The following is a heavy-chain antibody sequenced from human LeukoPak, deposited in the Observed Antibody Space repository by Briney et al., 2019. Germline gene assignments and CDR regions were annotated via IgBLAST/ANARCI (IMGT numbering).Heavy chain of an antibody. Sequence: GGSLRLSCAASGFTFSSYWMNWVRQAPGKGLEWVANIKQDGSEKNYVDSVKGRFTISRDNAKNSLYLQMNSLRAEDTAVYYCARDPRENWGSEYSFFDPWGQGALVTVSS. CDR3: ARDPRENWGSEYSFFDP. CDR2: IKQDGSEK. CDR1: GFTFSSYW. D-gene: IGHD7-27*01. V-gene: IGHV3-7*01. J-gene: IGHJ5*02.